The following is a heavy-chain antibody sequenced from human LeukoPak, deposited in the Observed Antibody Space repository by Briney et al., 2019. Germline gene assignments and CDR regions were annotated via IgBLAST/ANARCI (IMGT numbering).Heavy chain of an antibody. CDR2: ISYDGSNK. V-gene: IGHV3-30*04. Sequence: GRSLRLSCAASGFTFSSYAMHWVRQAPGKGLEWVAVISYDGSNKYYADSVKGRFTISRDNSKNTLYLQMNSLRAEDTAVYYCAKDRLGGITMVRGPRVAFDIWGQGTMVTVSS. J-gene: IGHJ3*02. D-gene: IGHD3-10*01. CDR1: GFTFSSYA. CDR3: AKDRLGGITMVRGPRVAFDI.